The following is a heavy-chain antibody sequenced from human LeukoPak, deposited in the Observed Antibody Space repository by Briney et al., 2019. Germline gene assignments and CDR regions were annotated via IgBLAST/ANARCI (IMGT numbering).Heavy chain of an antibody. V-gene: IGHV3-48*02. D-gene: IGHD3-22*01. CDR3: AREGVYYYDSSGYYSFEYPDY. CDR2: ISSSSSTI. Sequence: SGGSLRLSCAASGFTFSSYSMNWVRQAPGKGLEWVSYISSSSSTIYYADSVKGRFTISRDNAKNSLYLQMNSLRDEDTAVYYCAREGVYYYDSSGYYSFEYPDYWGQGTLVTVSS. CDR1: GFTFSSYS. J-gene: IGHJ4*02.